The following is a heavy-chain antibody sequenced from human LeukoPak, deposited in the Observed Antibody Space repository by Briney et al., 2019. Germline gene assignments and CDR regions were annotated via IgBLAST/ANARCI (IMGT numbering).Heavy chain of an antibody. V-gene: IGHV4-34*01. CDR2: INHSGST. D-gene: IGHD5-12*01. CDR3: ARGMSSGCDYVDYFDY. Sequence: PSETLSLTCAVYGGSFSGYYWSWIRQPPGKGLEWIGEINHSGSTNYNPSLKSRVTISVDTSKNQFSLKLSSVTAADTAVYYCARGMSSGCDYVDYFDYWGQGTLVTVSS. J-gene: IGHJ4*02. CDR1: GGSFSGYY.